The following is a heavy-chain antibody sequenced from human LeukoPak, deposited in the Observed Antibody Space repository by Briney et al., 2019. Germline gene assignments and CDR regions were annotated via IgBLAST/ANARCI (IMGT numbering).Heavy chain of an antibody. CDR2: ISYSGTT. CDR1: GGSISNYY. CDR3: ASYGSGSYRFDP. Sequence: PSETLSLTCTVSGGSISNYYWSWIRQPPGKELEWIGYISYSGTTNYNPSLKSRVTISVDTSKNQFSLKLNSVTAADTAVYYCASYGSGSYRFDPWGQGTLVTVSS. D-gene: IGHD3-10*01. J-gene: IGHJ5*02. V-gene: IGHV4-59*12.